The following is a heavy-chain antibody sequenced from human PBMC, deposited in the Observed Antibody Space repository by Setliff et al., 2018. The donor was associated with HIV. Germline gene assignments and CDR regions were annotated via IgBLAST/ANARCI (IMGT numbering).Heavy chain of an antibody. CDR2: ISFDGSSE. D-gene: IGHD1-20*01. CDR1: EFTFSSYA. J-gene: IGHJ4*02. CDR3: ASYKGARGQEGVY. V-gene: IGHV3-30*04. Sequence: PGGSLRLSCAASEFTFSSYAMHWVRQAPVKGLEWVAVISFDGSSEYYADSVKGRFTISRDNAKNSLYLQMNSLRAEDTAVYYCASYKGARGQEGVYWGQGTLVTVSS.